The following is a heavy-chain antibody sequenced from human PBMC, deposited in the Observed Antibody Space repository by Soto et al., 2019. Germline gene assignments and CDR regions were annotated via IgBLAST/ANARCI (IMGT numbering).Heavy chain of an antibody. Sequence: SETLSLTCTVSGGSISSSSYYWGWIRQPPGKGLEWIGSIYYSGSTYYNPSLKSRVTISVDTSKNQFFLKLSSVTAADTAVYYCARHRSSYFWSGFAGWFDPWGQGTLVTVSS. D-gene: IGHD3-3*01. CDR3: ARHRSSYFWSGFAGWFDP. J-gene: IGHJ5*02. CDR1: GGSISSSSYY. V-gene: IGHV4-39*01. CDR2: IYYSGST.